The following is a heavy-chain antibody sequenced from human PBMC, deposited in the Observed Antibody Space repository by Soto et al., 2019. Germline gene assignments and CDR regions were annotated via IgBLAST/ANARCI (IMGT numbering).Heavy chain of an antibody. J-gene: IGHJ4*02. D-gene: IGHD3-22*01. CDR3: ARQIYDSDSGPNFQYYFDS. CDR2: IDPSDSQT. Sequence: GESRKISCKGSGYSFAGYWITWVRQVPGKGLEWRGRIDPSDSQTYYSPSFRGHVTISAAKSITTVFLQWSSLRASDTAMYYCARQIYDSDSGPNFQYYFDSWGQGTLVTVSS. CDR1: GYSFAGYW. V-gene: IGHV5-10-1*01.